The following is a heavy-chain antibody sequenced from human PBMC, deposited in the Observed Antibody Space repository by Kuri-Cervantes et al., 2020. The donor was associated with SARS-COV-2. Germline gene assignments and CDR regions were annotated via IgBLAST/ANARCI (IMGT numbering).Heavy chain of an antibody. CDR1: GFTFSAYT. V-gene: IGHV3-30*02. J-gene: IGHJ4*02. CDR2: IRYDGSNK. Sequence: GGSLRLSCVASGFTFSAYTLNWVRQAPGKGLEWVAFIRYDGSNKYYADSVKGRFTISRDSAKNSLYLQMNSLRAEDTAVYYCARVRGASYYFDYWGQGTLVTVSS. D-gene: IGHD1-26*01. CDR3: ARVRGASYYFDY.